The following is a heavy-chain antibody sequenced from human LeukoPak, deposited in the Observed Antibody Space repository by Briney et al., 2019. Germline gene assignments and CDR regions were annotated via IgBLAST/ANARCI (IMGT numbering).Heavy chain of an antibody. D-gene: IGHD3-10*01. Sequence: ASVKVSCKASGYTFTSYAMNWVRQAPGQGLEWMGGFDPEDGETVSAQKFQGRVTMTEDTSTDTAYMELSILRSDDTAVYYCASATRWESGGFDYWGQGTLVTVSS. J-gene: IGHJ4*02. CDR2: FDPEDGET. V-gene: IGHV1-24*01. CDR3: ASATRWESGGFDY. CDR1: GYTFTSYA.